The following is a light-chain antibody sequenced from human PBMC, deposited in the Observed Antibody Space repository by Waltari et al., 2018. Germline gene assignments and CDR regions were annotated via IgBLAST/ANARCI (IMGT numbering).Light chain of an antibody. V-gene: IGKV2-30*02. Sequence: DVVMTQSPLSLPVTLGQAASISCRSSQSLVHSDGNVYLSWFQQRPGQSPRRLIYQVSNRDSGVPDRFSGSGSGTDFTLKISRVEAEDVGGVYYCMQSTHWPPYTFGQGTKLEIK. CDR3: MQSTHWPPYT. CDR2: QVS. CDR1: QSLVHSDGNVY. J-gene: IGKJ2*01.